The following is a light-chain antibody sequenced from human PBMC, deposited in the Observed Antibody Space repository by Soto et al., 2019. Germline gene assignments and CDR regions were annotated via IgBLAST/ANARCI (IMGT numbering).Light chain of an antibody. Sequence: QSVLTQPPSVSGAPGQRVTISCTGSSSNIGAGYDVHWYQLLPGTAPKLLIYDNTNRPSGVPDRFSGSKSGTSASLAITGLHAEDEADYYCHSYDDSLSGSVFGGGTKVTVL. J-gene: IGLJ3*02. CDR2: DNT. V-gene: IGLV1-40*01. CDR1: SSNIGAGYD. CDR3: HSYDDSLSGSV.